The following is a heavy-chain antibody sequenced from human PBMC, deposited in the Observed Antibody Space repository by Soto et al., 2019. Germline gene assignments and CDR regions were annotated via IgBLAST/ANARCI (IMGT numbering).Heavy chain of an antibody. Sequence: PSETLSLTCTVSGGSISSGDYYWSWIRQPPGKGLEWIGYIYHSGSTYYNPSLKSRVTMSVDTSKNQFSLKLSSVTAADTAVYYCARHAGGLWAYFDYWGQGTLVTVSS. D-gene: IGHD2-21*01. CDR2: IYHSGST. CDR1: GGSISSGDYY. V-gene: IGHV4-30-4*01. J-gene: IGHJ4*02. CDR3: ARHAGGLWAYFDY.